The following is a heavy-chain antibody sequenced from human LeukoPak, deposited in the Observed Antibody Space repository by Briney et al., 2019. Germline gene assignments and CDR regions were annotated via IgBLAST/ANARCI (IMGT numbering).Heavy chain of an antibody. CDR1: GYTFTGYY. CDR2: INPNSGGT. V-gene: IGHV1-2*02. J-gene: IGHJ4*02. CDR3: ARGSTNSWYIPFDY. Sequence: GASVKVSCKASGYTFTGYYMHWVRQAPGQGLEWMGWINPNSGGTNYAQKFQGRVTMTRDTSISTAYMELSRLRSDDTAVYYCARGSTNSWYIPFDYWGQGTLVTVSS. D-gene: IGHD6-13*01.